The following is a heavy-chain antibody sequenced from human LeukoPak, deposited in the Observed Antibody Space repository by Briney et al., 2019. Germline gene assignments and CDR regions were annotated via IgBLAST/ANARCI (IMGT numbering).Heavy chain of an antibody. V-gene: IGHV5-51*01. Sequence: KSGESLKISCKGSGYSFTSYWIGWVRQMPGKGLEWMGIIYPGDSDTRYSPSFQGQVTISADKSISTAYLQWSSLKASDTAMYYCARPSRPYSSSWWGWAFDIWGQGTMVTVSS. CDR2: IYPGDSDT. J-gene: IGHJ3*02. CDR1: GYSFTSYW. D-gene: IGHD6-13*01. CDR3: ARPSRPYSSSWWGWAFDI.